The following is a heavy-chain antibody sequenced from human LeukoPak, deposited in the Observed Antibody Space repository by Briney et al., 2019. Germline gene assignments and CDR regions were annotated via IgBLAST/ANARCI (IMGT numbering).Heavy chain of an antibody. J-gene: IGHJ4*02. D-gene: IGHD5/OR15-5a*01. V-gene: IGHV3-11*04. CDR2: ISSSGSTI. CDR3: ARDSGYSVYDAYRLDY. Sequence: GGSLRVSCAASGFTFSDYYMSWIRQAPGKGLEWVSYISSSGSTIYYADSVKGRFTISRENAKNSLYLQMNSLRAEDTAVYYCARDSGYSVYDAYRLDYWGQGTLVTVSS. CDR1: GFTFSDYY.